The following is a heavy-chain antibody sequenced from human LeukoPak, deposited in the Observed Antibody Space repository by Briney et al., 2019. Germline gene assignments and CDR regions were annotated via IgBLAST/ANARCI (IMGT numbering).Heavy chain of an antibody. D-gene: IGHD6-19*01. J-gene: IGHJ4*01. CDR3: AKGIYSSGWSYFDY. Sequence: GGSLRLSCAASGFTFSNSAMNWVRQAPGKGLEWVSTLSGRGITTYYADSVKGRFTISRDNPKNTLYLQINSLRAEDTAVYYCAKGIYSSGWSYFDYWGHGTLVTVSS. CDR2: LSGRGITT. V-gene: IGHV3-23*01. CDR1: GFTFSNSA.